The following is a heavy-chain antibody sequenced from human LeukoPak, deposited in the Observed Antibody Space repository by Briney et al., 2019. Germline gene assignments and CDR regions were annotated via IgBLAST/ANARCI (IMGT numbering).Heavy chain of an antibody. CDR3: ARDISDSSGYYRHFDY. V-gene: IGHV4-59*01. CDR2: IYYSGST. Sequence: SETLSLTXTVSGASIRSYYWSWIRQAPGKGLQWIGNIYYSGSTYYNPSLKSRVTISADTSKNQFSLKLSSVTAADTAVYYCARDISDSSGYYRHFDYWGQGTLVTVSS. CDR1: GASIRSYY. D-gene: IGHD3-22*01. J-gene: IGHJ4*02.